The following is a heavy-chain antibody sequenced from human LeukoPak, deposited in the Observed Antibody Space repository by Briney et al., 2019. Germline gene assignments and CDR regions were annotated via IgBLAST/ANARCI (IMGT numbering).Heavy chain of an antibody. Sequence: SETLSLTCAVYGGSFSGYYWSWIRQPPGKGLEWIGEINHSGSTNYNPSLKSRVTISVDTSKNQFSLKLSSVTAADAAVYYCARGVYNYGGHNWFDPWGQGTLVTVSS. CDR3: ARGVYNYGGHNWFDP. CDR1: GGSFSGYY. CDR2: INHSGST. V-gene: IGHV4-34*01. J-gene: IGHJ5*02. D-gene: IGHD5-18*01.